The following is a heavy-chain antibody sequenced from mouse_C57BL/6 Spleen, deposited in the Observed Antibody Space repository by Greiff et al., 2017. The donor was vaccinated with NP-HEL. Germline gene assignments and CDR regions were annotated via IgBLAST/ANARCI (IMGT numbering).Heavy chain of an antibody. CDR1: GFTFSSYT. Sequence: EVKLMESGGGLVKPGGSLKLSCAASGFTFSSYTMSWVRQTPEKRLEWVATISGGGGNTYYPDSVKGRFTISRDNAKNTLYLQMSSLRSEDTALYYCARRYGSRGGFYYAMDYWGQGTSVTVSS. CDR2: ISGGGGNT. V-gene: IGHV5-9*01. CDR3: ARRYGSRGGFYYAMDY. D-gene: IGHD1-1*01. J-gene: IGHJ4*01.